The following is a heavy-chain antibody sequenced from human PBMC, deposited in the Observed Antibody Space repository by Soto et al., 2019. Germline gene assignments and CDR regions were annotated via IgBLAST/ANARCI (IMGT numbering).Heavy chain of an antibody. D-gene: IGHD5-12*01. CDR1: GYTFTGYY. J-gene: IGHJ4*02. Sequence: ASVKVSCKASGYTFTGYYMHWVRQAPGQGLEWMGWINPNSGGTNYAQKFQGRVTMTRDTSISTAYMELSRLRSDDTAVYYCARDECGYSGYDYEFDYWGQGTLVTVXS. V-gene: IGHV1-2*02. CDR2: INPNSGGT. CDR3: ARDECGYSGYDYEFDY.